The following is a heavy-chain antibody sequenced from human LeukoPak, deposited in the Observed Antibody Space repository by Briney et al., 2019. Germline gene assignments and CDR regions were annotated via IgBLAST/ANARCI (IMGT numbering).Heavy chain of an antibody. D-gene: IGHD4-17*01. CDR2: ISSSSSYI. J-gene: IGHJ5*02. V-gene: IGHV3-21*01. Sequence: GSLRPFCSASGFPFSSYCNNWGRPAPRKGVEWVSSISSSSSYIYYAESAKGRFTISRDNAKNSLYLQMNSLRAEDTAVYYCARVWATVTTGYNWFDPWGQGTLVTVSS. CDR1: GFPFSSYC. CDR3: ARVWATVTTGYNWFDP.